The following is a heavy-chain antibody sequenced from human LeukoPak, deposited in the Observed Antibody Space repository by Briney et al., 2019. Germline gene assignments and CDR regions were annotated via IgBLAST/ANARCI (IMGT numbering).Heavy chain of an antibody. D-gene: IGHD1-26*01. V-gene: IGHV4-61*02. CDR2: IYTSGST. CDR1: GGSISSGSYY. CDR3: ARYSGSNTDFDY. Sequence: PSETLSLTCTVSGGSISSGSYYWSWIRQPAGKGLESIGRIYTSGSTNYNPSLKSRVTISVDTSKNQFSLKLSSVTAADTAVYYCARYSGSNTDFDYWGQGTLVTVSS. J-gene: IGHJ4*02.